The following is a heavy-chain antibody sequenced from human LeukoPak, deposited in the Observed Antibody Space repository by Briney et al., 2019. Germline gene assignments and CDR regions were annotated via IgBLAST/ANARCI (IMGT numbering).Heavy chain of an antibody. CDR3: ARDAPNVDTSF. D-gene: IGHD5-18*01. Sequence: PGGSLRLSCAASGFTFSSYSMNWVRQAPGKGLEWVSSISSSSSYIYYADSVKGGFTISRDNAKNSLYLQMNSLRAEDTAVYYCARDAPNVDTSFWGQGTLVTVSS. J-gene: IGHJ4*02. V-gene: IGHV3-21*01. CDR1: GFTFSSYS. CDR2: ISSSSSYI.